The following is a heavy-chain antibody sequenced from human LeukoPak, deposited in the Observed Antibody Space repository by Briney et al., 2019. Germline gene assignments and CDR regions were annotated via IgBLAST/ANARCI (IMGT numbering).Heavy chain of an antibody. D-gene: IGHD5-18*01. CDR3: ARGDTAMVTLKMYYFDY. CDR1: GFTFSSYE. CDR2: ISSSSGI. V-gene: IGHV3-48*03. Sequence: PGGSLRLSCIASGFTFSSYEMSWVRQAPGKGLEWVSYISSSSGIFYADSVKGRFTISRDNAKNSLYLQMNSLRAEDTAVYYCARGDTAMVTLKMYYFDYWGQGTLVTVSS. J-gene: IGHJ4*02.